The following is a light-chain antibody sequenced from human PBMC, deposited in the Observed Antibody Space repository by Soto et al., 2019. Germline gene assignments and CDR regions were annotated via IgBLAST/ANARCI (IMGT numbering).Light chain of an antibody. V-gene: IGKV1-39*01. Sequence: IEMTQSPASLSASVGDRVTITCRASQTIATYLNWFQHKSGRAPKLLIYTSSSVNSGVSSRFRGSGSGTDFTLTINDVQPEDSATYYCQQSYSSLVTFGAGTKVDTK. CDR3: QQSYSSLVT. CDR1: QTIATY. J-gene: IGKJ4*01. CDR2: TSS.